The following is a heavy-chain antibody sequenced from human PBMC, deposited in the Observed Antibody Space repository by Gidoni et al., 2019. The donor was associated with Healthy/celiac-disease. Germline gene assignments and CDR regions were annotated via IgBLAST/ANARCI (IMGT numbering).Heavy chain of an antibody. V-gene: IGHV3-23*01. J-gene: IGHJ4*02. CDR2: ISGSGGST. CDR3: AKAPFMVQGVTYFDY. D-gene: IGHD3-10*01. Sequence: EVQLLESGGGLVQPGGSLRLSCSALGFTFSSYAMSWVRQAPGKGLEWVSAISGSGGSTYYADSVKGRFTISRDNPKNTLYLQMNSLRAEDTAVYYCAKAPFMVQGVTYFDYWGQGTLVTVSS. CDR1: GFTFSSYA.